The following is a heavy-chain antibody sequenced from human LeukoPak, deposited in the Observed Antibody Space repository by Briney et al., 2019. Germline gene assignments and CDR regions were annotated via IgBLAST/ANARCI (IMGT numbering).Heavy chain of an antibody. CDR2: ISGSGGST. Sequence: PGGSLRLSCAASGLTFSSYAMSWVRQAPGKGLEWVSAISGSGGSTYYADSVKGRFTISRDNSKNTLYLQMNSLRAEDTAVYYCAKDRITIFGVTLDYWGQGTLVTVSS. V-gene: IGHV3-23*01. J-gene: IGHJ4*02. CDR3: AKDRITIFGVTLDY. D-gene: IGHD3-3*01. CDR1: GLTFSSYA.